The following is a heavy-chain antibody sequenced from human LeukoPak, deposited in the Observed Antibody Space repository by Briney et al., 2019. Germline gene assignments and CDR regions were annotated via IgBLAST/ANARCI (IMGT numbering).Heavy chain of an antibody. CDR3: AKAPPAATKYYYGMDV. J-gene: IGHJ6*02. Sequence: GGSLRLSCAASGFTFNNYAMSWVRQAPGKGLEWVSAISNSGGATYYADSVKGRFTISRDYSKNTLFLHMNSLRVEDTAVYYCAKAPPAATKYYYGMDVWGQGTTVTVSS. V-gene: IGHV3-23*01. CDR2: ISNSGGAT. D-gene: IGHD2-2*01. CDR1: GFTFNNYA.